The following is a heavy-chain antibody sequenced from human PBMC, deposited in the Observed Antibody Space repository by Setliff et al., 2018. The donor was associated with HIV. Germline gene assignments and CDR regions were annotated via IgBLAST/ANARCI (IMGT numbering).Heavy chain of an antibody. CDR2: IYYSGST. CDR1: GGSISSGGYY. Sequence: PSETLSLTCTVSGGSISSGGYYWSWIRQHPGKGLEWIGYIYYSGSTYYNPSLKSRVTMSVDTSKNQFSLKLSSVTAADTAVYYCARARGLLPYYHLDVWGKGTTVTVSS. V-gene: IGHV4-31*03. J-gene: IGHJ6*03. D-gene: IGHD3-10*01. CDR3: ARARGLLPYYHLDV.